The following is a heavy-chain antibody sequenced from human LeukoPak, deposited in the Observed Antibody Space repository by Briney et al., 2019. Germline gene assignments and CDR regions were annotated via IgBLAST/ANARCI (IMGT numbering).Heavy chain of an antibody. Sequence: SETLSLTCTVSGGSISSYYWSWIRQPPGKGLEWIGYIYYSGSTNYNPSLKSRVTISVDTSKNQFSLKLSSVTAADTAVYYCARDSVTAKYFDYWGQGTLVTVSS. J-gene: IGHJ4*02. CDR2: IYYSGST. CDR1: GGSISSYY. CDR3: ARDSVTAKYFDY. V-gene: IGHV4-59*01. D-gene: IGHD2-21*02.